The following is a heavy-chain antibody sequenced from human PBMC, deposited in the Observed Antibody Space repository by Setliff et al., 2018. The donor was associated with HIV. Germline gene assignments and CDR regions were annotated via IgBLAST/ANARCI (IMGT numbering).Heavy chain of an antibody. D-gene: IGHD1-26*01. CDR1: GYTLTTYG. J-gene: IGHJ4*02. CDR2: LNTETGNS. Sequence: ASVKVSCKASGYTLTTYGISWVRQALGQGLQWMGWLNTETGNSMYAQGFTGRFVFSLDTSVSTAFLQINGLKAEDTAMYYCARVGSYWSTFDYWGQGARVTVSS. CDR3: ARVGSYWSTFDY. V-gene: IGHV7-4-1*02.